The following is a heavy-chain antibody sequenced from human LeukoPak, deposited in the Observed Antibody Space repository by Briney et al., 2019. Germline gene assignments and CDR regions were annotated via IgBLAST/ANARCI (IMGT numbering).Heavy chain of an antibody. CDR2: ISSSSSYI. CDR1: GFTFSSYS. V-gene: IGHV3-21*01. D-gene: IGHD2-2*01. CDR3: ARPLGYCSSTSCPPGYGMDV. J-gene: IGHJ6*02. Sequence: GGSLRLSCAASGFTFSSYSMNWVRQAPGKGLEWVSSISSSSSYIYYADSVKGRFTISRDNAKNSLYLQMNSLRAEDTAVYYCARPLGYCSSTSCPPGYGMDVWGQGTTVTVSS.